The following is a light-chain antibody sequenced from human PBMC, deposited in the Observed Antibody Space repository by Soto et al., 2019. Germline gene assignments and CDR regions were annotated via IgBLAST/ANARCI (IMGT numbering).Light chain of an antibody. J-gene: IGLJ2*01. CDR2: DDI. Sequence: SYELTQAPSVSVAPGQTARITGGGADLGSRDVHWYQQRPGQAPVLVVYDDIDRPSGIPERFSGSNSENTATLTINRVEAGDEADYYCQVWGGSDDPVVVGGGTKRTVL. V-gene: IGLV3-21*02. CDR1: DLGSRD. CDR3: QVWGGSDDPVV.